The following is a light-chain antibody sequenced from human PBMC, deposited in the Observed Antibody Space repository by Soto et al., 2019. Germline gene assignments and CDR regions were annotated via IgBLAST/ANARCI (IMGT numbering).Light chain of an antibody. CDR1: SSNIGAGYD. CDR2: ANT. Sequence: QSVLTQPPSVSGAPGQRVTISCTGSSSNIGAGYDVHWYQQLPGTAPQLLIYANTNRPSGVPDRFSGSKSGTSASLASTGLQAEDEADYYCQSYDSSLSGSNGVFGGGTQLTVL. CDR3: QSYDSSLSGSNGV. J-gene: IGLJ3*02. V-gene: IGLV1-40*01.